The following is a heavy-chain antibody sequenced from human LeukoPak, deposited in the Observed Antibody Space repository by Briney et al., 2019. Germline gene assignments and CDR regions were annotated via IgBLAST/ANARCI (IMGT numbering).Heavy chain of an antibody. D-gene: IGHD6-6*01. V-gene: IGHV3-23*01. CDR3: AKAPGGWQLAGTPTYNWFEP. Sequence: PGGSLRLSCAASGFTFSSYAMSWVRQSPGKGLEWVSAISGSGGSKYYADSVKGRFTISRDNSKNTLYLQMNSLRAEDTDVYYCAKAPGGWQLAGTPTYNWFEPWGQGTLVTVSS. J-gene: IGHJ5*02. CDR2: ISGSGGSK. CDR1: GFTFSSYA.